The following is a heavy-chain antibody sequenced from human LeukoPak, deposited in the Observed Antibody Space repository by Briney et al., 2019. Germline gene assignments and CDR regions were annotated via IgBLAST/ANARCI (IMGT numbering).Heavy chain of an antibody. J-gene: IGHJ5*02. CDR1: GGSISSGSYY. Sequence: SETLSLTCTVSGGSISSGSYYWSWIRQPAGKGREWIGRIYTSGSTNYNPSLKSRVTISVDTSKNQFSLKLSSVTAADTAVYYCAREKSIATRWPWFDPWGQGTLVTVSS. D-gene: IGHD6-6*01. CDR3: AREKSIATRWPWFDP. CDR2: IYTSGST. V-gene: IGHV4-61*02.